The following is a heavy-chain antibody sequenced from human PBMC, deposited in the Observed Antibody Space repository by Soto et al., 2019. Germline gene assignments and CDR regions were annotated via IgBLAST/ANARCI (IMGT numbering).Heavy chain of an antibody. CDR3: ASQGGYSSSVWFDP. D-gene: IGHD6-6*01. CDR1: GFTFSSYA. J-gene: IGHJ5*02. V-gene: IGHV3-23*01. Sequence: EVQLLESGGGLVQPGGSLRLSCAASGFTFSSYAMSWVRQAPGKGLEWVSAISGSGGSTYYADSVKGRLTISRDNSKTTLYRQMNRLRAEDTAVYYCASQGGYSSSVWFDPWGQGTLVTVSS. CDR2: ISGSGGST.